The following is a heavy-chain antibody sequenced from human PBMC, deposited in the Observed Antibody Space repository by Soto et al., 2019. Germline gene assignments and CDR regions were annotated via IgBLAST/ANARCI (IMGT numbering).Heavy chain of an antibody. Sequence: ASVKVSCKASGYTFTSYGISWVRQAPGQGLEWMGWISAYNGNTNYAQKLQGRVTMTTDTSTSTAYMELRSLRSDDTAVYYCARDRVVAATHDAFDIWGQGTMVTVSS. D-gene: IGHD2-15*01. CDR1: GYTFTSYG. V-gene: IGHV1-18*01. J-gene: IGHJ3*02. CDR2: ISAYNGNT. CDR3: ARDRVVAATHDAFDI.